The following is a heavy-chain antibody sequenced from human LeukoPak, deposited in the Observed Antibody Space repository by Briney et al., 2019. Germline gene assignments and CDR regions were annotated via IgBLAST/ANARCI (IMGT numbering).Heavy chain of an antibody. CDR1: KFTFSNYA. J-gene: IGHJ3*02. V-gene: IGHV3-23*01. D-gene: IGHD3-3*01. Sequence: GGSLRLSRTASKFTFSNYAMSWVRQAPGKGLEWGSAISGSGDSTYYADSVKGRFTISRDISNNKLYLQMKSLRAEDTAVYYCAKDIHTIDALDIWGQGTMVTVSS. CDR3: AKDIHTIDALDI. CDR2: ISGSGDST.